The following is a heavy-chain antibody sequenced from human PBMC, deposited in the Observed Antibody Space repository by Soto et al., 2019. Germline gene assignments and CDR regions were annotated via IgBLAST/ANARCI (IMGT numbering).Heavy chain of an antibody. CDR2: ISGTSSYI. Sequence: EVQLVESGGGLVKPGGSLRLSCAASGFTFSAYRMNWVRQAPGKGLEWISSISGTSSYIDYVESVKGRFTISRDNTKNSVYLQMNSLRAEDTAVYYCAKDFPVAAFFVSWGQGTLVTVSS. V-gene: IGHV3-21*01. D-gene: IGHD6-19*01. CDR3: AKDFPVAAFFVS. CDR1: GFTFSAYR. J-gene: IGHJ4*02.